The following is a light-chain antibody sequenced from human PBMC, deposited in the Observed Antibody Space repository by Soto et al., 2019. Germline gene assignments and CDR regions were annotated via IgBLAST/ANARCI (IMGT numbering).Light chain of an antibody. V-gene: IGKV3-20*01. CDR2: GAS. CDR3: QQYGVTPPNT. J-gene: IGKJ4*01. CDR1: QIVSSTY. Sequence: EIVLTQSPGTLSLSPGERATLSCRASQIVSSTYLAWFQQKPGQAPRLLIYGASTRATGIPDRCSGSGSGADFTLTISGLEPEDVGLYYCQQYGVTPPNTFGGGTKVEV.